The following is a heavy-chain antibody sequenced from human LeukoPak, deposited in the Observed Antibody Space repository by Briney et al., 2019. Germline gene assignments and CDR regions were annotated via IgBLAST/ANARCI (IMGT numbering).Heavy chain of an antibody. Sequence: PGGSLRLSCAASGFTVNSNYMSWVRQAPGKGLEWVANIKPDGREKYYVDSVKGRFSISRDNAKNSLYMQMDSLRAEDTAVYYCATGGGATRSGYAFDMWGQGTMVTVSS. J-gene: IGHJ3*02. D-gene: IGHD1-26*01. V-gene: IGHV3-7*01. CDR1: GFTVNSNY. CDR3: ATGGGATRSGYAFDM. CDR2: IKPDGREK.